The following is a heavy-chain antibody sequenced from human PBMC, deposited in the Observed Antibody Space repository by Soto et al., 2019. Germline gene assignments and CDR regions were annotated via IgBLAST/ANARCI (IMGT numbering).Heavy chain of an antibody. D-gene: IGHD2-2*01. J-gene: IGHJ4*02. CDR3: AREYCSSTSCYKDY. V-gene: IGHV4-4*07. CDR2: IYTSGST. CDR1: GGSISSYC. Sequence: SETLSLTCTVSGGSISSYCWSWIRQPAGKGLEWIGRIYTSGSTNYNPSLKSRVTMSVDTSKNQFSLKLSSVTAADTAVYYCAREYCSSTSCYKDYWGQGTLVTVSS.